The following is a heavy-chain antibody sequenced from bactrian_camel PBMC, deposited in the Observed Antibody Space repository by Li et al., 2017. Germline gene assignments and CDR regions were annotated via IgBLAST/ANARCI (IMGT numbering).Heavy chain of an antibody. CDR2: IDDMGLT. D-gene: IGHD2*01. V-gene: IGHV3S53*01. CDR1: GNIHRAYF. Sequence: HVQLVESGGGSVQPGGSLKLTCIASGNIHRAYFMSWFRQAPGKEREGIAAIDDMGLTSYDDAVKGRFTISQANAKNALYLQMNTLKPEDTGIYYCAYAAGCYWYTSLYRRTPLRADASAKFGFWGKGTQVTVS. CDR3: AYAAGCYWYTSLYRRTPLRADASAKFGF. J-gene: IGHJ6*01.